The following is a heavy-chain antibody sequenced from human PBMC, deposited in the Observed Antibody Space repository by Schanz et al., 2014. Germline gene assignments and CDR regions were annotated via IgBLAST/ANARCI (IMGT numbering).Heavy chain of an antibody. D-gene: IGHD3-10*01. J-gene: IGHJ4*02. CDR2: IFTDGRT. CDR1: GFTFSDYY. CDR3: ARIGGSDFDY. V-gene: IGHV3-53*01. Sequence: PGGSLRLSCAASGFTFSDYYMSCVRQAPGRGLEWVSIIFTDGRTYYADSVKGRFTISRDNSKNSLYLQMNSLRAEDTAVYYCARIGGSDFDYWAQGTLVTVSS.